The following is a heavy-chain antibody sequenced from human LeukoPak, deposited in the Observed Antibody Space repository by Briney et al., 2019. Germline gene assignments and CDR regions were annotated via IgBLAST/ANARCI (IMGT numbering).Heavy chain of an antibody. J-gene: IGHJ4*02. D-gene: IGHD3-22*01. CDR2: IYYSGST. V-gene: IGHV4-31*03. CDR3: ARSQKSYYYDSSGYYYGGTLDY. CDR1: GGSISSGGYY. Sequence: SETLSLTCTVSGGSISSGGYYWSWIRQHPGKGLEWIGYIYYSGSTYYNPSLKSRVTISVDTSKNQFSLKLSSVTAADMAVYYCARSQKSYYYDSSGYYYGGTLDYWGQGTLVTVSS.